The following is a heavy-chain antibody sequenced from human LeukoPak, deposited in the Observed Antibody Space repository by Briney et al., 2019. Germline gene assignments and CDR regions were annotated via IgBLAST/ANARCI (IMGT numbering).Heavy chain of an antibody. V-gene: IGHV3-21*01. J-gene: IGHJ4*02. D-gene: IGHD3-9*01. CDR1: GFTLSSYS. Sequence: GGSLRLSCAASGFTLSSYSMNWVRQAPGKGLEWVSSISSSSSYIYYADSVKGRFTISRDNAKNSLYLQMNSLRAEDTAVYYCARAGLHYDILTGYYSQDYYFDYWGQGTLVTVSS. CDR2: ISSSSSYI. CDR3: ARAGLHYDILTGYYSQDYYFDY.